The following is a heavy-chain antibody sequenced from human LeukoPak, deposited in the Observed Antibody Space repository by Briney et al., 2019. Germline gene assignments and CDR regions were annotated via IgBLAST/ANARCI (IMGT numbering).Heavy chain of an antibody. V-gene: IGHV4-39*01. Sequence: SETLSLTCTVSGGSISSSSYYWGWIRQPPGKGLEWIGSIYYSGSTYYNPSLKSRVTISVDTSKNQFSLKLSSVTAADTAVYYCARHMRHSYGPPAQDNWFDPLGQGTLVTVSS. D-gene: IGHD5-18*01. CDR1: GGSISSSSYY. CDR2: IYYSGST. CDR3: ARHMRHSYGPPAQDNWFDP. J-gene: IGHJ5*02.